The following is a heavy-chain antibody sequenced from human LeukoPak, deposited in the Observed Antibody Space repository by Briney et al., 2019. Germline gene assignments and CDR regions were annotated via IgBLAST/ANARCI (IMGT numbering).Heavy chain of an antibody. CDR2: ISGSGGST. V-gene: IGHV3-23*01. CDR1: GFTFSSYA. CDR3: AKKEAYYYGSGSDYFDH. J-gene: IGHJ4*02. D-gene: IGHD3-10*01. Sequence: GGSLRLSCAASGFTFSSYAMSWVRQAPGKGLEWVSAISGSGGSTYYADSVKGRFTISRDNSKNTLYLQMNSLRAEDTAVYYCAKKEAYYYGSGSDYFDHWGQGTLVTVSS.